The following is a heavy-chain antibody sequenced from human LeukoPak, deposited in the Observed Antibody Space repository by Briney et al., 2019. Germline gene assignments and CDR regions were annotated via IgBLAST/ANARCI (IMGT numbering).Heavy chain of an antibody. CDR3: VREFSGGLFDY. D-gene: IGHD3-10*01. J-gene: IGHJ4*02. Sequence: ASVKVSCKASGYTFTNYYMHWVRQAPGQGPEWIGIIIPSGGNTNYAQKFQGRVTMTRDTSTSTVYLELSSLRSEDTAVYYCVREFSGGLFDYWGQGTLVTVSS. CDR1: GYTFTNYY. V-gene: IGHV1-46*01. CDR2: IIPSGGNT.